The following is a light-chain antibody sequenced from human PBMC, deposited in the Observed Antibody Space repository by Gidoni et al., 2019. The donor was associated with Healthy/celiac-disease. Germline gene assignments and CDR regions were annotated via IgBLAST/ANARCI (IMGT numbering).Light chain of an antibody. CDR2: QDN. CDR3: QAWDSSIVV. Sequence: SYEVTQPPSVSVSPGQTASIPCSGDKLGDKYACWYQQKPGQSPVLVIYQDNERPSGIPERFSGSNSGNTATLTISGTQAMDEADYYCQAWDSSIVVFGGGTKLTVL. V-gene: IGLV3-1*01. CDR1: KLGDKY. J-gene: IGLJ2*01.